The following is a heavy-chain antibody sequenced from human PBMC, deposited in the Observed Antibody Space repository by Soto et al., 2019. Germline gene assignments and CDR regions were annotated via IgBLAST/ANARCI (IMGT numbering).Heavy chain of an antibody. CDR3: ARDLDYGYGMDV. CDR1: GGSISSYY. Sequence: QVQLQESGPGLVKPSETLSLTCTVSGGSISSYYWSWIRQPPGKGLEWIGYIYYSGSTNYNPSLKSRVTIXVXXSKNQFSLKLSSVTAADTAVYYCARDLDYGYGMDVWGQGTTVTVSS. J-gene: IGHJ6*02. CDR2: IYYSGST. V-gene: IGHV4-59*01.